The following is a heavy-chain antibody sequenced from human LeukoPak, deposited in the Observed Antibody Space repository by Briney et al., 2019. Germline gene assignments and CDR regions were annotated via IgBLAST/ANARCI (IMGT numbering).Heavy chain of an antibody. CDR2: ISWNSGSI. V-gene: IGHV3-9*03. CDR1: GFTFDDYA. D-gene: IGHD2-21*02. J-gene: IGHJ4*02. CDR3: AKDVGGGDWDNYSDY. Sequence: GRSLRLSCAASGFTFDDYAMHWVRQAPGKGLEWVSGISWNSGSIGYADSVKGRFTISRDNAKNSLYLQMNSLRAEDMALYYCAKDVGGGDWDNYSDYWGQGTLVTVSS.